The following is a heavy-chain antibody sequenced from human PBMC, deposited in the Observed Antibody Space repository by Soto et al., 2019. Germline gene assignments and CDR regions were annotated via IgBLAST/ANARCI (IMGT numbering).Heavy chain of an antibody. CDR2: FDPEDGET. CDR3: ATSKLVLYYFDY. D-gene: IGHD1-7*01. CDR1: GYTLTELS. J-gene: IGHJ4*02. V-gene: IGHV1-24*01. Sequence: ASVKVSCKVSGYTLTELSMHWVRQAPGKGLEWMGGFDPEDGETIYAQKFQGRVTMTEDTSTDTAYMELSSLRSEDTAVYYCATSKLVLYYFDYWGQGTLVTVSS.